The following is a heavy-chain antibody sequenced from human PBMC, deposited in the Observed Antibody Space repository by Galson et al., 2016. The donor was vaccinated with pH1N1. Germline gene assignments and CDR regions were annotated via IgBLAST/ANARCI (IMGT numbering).Heavy chain of an antibody. V-gene: IGHV3-74*03. J-gene: IGHJ4*02. Sequence: SLRLSCAASGFIFGSYWMHWVRQVPGKGLVWVSRIKSDGSGTTYPDSVKGRFTISRDNSKNTLSLQMNSLRAEDTAVYYCARSIAGRDSYWGQGTLVTVSS. CDR3: ARSIAGRDSY. D-gene: IGHD6-6*01. CDR1: GFIFGSYW. CDR2: IKSDGSGT.